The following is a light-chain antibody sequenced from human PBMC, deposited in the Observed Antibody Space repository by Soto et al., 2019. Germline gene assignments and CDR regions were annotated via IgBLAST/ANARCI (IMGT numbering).Light chain of an antibody. CDR1: QSIIDN. CDR3: QQYFDLPLT. J-gene: IGKJ4*01. V-gene: IGKV3-15*01. CDR2: DVY. Sequence: EIVMTQSPATLSVSPGEGVTLSCRASQSIIDNLAWYQQKPGQTPRLLIYDVYSRASGIPARFSGSSSGTDYTLTISSLQSEDSAVYYCQQYFDLPLTFGGGTNVEI.